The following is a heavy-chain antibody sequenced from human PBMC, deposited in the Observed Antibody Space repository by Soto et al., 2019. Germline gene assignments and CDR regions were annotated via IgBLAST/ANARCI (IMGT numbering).Heavy chain of an antibody. J-gene: IGHJ4*02. Sequence: EVQLVESGGGLVQPGGSLRLSCAASGYSISTYWMSWVRQAPGKGLEWVANVKQDGSEEYYVDSVKGRFTISRDNAKNSLYLQMNSLSAEDTAVYYCAALDTAMVKTAGYWGQGTMVTVSS. CDR2: VKQDGSEE. CDR3: AALDTAMVKTAGY. V-gene: IGHV3-7*01. D-gene: IGHD5-18*01. CDR1: GYSISTYW.